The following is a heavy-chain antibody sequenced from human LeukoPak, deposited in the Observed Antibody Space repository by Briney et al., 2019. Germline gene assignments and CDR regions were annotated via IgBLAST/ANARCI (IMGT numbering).Heavy chain of an antibody. V-gene: IGHV1-18*01. CDR2: ISAYNGNT. Sequence: ASVKVSCKASGYTFTSYGISWVRQAPGQGLEWMGWISAYNGNTNYAQRIQGRVTMTTDTSASTANMELRSLRSDDTAVYYCARGVTTGAYDIWGQGTMVTVSS. D-gene: IGHD4-17*01. CDR3: ARGVTTGAYDI. J-gene: IGHJ3*02. CDR1: GYTFTSYG.